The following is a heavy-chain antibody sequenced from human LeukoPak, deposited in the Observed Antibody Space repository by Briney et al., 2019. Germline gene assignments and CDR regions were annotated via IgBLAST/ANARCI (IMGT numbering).Heavy chain of an antibody. D-gene: IGHD2-2*01. CDR2: ISYDGSNK. Sequence: GGSLRLSCAASGFTFSSYAMHWVRQAPGKGLEWVAVISYDGSNKYYADSVKGRFTISRDNSKNTLYLQMNSLRAEDTAVYYCARGTEGVVPAAKWGGDAFDIWGQGTMVTVSS. J-gene: IGHJ3*02. CDR1: GFTFSSYA. V-gene: IGHV3-30-3*01. CDR3: ARGTEGVVPAAKWGGDAFDI.